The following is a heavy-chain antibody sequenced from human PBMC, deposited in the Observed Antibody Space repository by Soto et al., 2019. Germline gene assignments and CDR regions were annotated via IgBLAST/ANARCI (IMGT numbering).Heavy chain of an antibody. D-gene: IGHD5-12*01. V-gene: IGHV4-39*07. CDR2: INHSGST. Sequence: SETLSLTCTVSGGSISSSSYYWSWIRQPPGKGLEWIGEINHSGSTNYNPSLKSRVTISVDTSKNQFSLKLSSVTAADTAVYYCARGRWLRTSFDYWGQGTLVTVSS. CDR1: GGSISSSSYY. CDR3: ARGRWLRTSFDY. J-gene: IGHJ4*02.